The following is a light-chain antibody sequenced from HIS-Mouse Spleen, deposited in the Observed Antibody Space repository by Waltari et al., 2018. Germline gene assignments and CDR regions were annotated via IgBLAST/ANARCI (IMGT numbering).Light chain of an antibody. CDR1: SSDVGGYNY. CDR3: SSYTSSSTV. V-gene: IGLV2-14*03. CDR2: DVS. Sequence: QSALTQPASVSGSPGQSITISCTGTSSDVGGYNYVSWYQQHPGKAPKLMFYDVSKRPSGVSKRFSGSKAGNTASLTISGLQAEDEADYYCSSYTSSSTVFGTGTKVTVL. J-gene: IGLJ1*01.